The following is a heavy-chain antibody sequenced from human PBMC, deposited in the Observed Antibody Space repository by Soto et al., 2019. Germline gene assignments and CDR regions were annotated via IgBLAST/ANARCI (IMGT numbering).Heavy chain of an antibody. Sequence: GASVKVSCKASGYTFTGYYMHWVRQAPGQGLEWMGWINPNSGGTNYAQKFQGWVTMTRDTSISTAYMELSRLRSDDTAVYYCARGPPITMIVASWFDPWGQGTLVTVS. CDR1: GYTFTGYY. CDR3: ARGPPITMIVASWFDP. CDR2: INPNSGGT. D-gene: IGHD3-22*01. V-gene: IGHV1-2*04. J-gene: IGHJ5*02.